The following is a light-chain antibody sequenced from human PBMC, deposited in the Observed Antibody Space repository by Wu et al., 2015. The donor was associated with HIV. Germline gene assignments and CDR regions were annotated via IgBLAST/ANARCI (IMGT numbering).Light chain of an antibody. V-gene: IGKV3-11*01. CDR2: NGF. CDR3: QQRSNWPLV. Sequence: EIVLTQSPDTLSLSPGERVTLSCWASQSVSNYLAWYQQKPGQAPRLLIYNGFVRAPGTPGRFSGGGSGTAFTLTISALEPEDAAVYYCQQRSNWPLVFGGGPRWRSN. CDR1: QSVSNY. J-gene: IGKJ4*01.